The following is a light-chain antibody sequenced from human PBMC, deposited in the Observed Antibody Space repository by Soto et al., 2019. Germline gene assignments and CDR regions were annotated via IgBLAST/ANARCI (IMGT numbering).Light chain of an antibody. Sequence: VLTQPPSASATPGQRVTISCFGSNSNIGSYTVNWYRQHPGTAPKLLIYSSNQRPSGVPDRFSASKSGTSASLAISGLQSADEADYYCAAWDESLNGVAFGGGTKLTVL. CDR3: AAWDESLNGVA. V-gene: IGLV1-44*01. CDR1: NSNIGSYT. CDR2: SSN. J-gene: IGLJ2*01.